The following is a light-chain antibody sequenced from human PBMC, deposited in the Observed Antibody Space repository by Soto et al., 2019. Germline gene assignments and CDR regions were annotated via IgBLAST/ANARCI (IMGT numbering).Light chain of an antibody. Sequence: QSVLTQPPSASGTPGQGVTISCSGSSSNIGSYNVNWYQQLPGTAPKILIYTNYQRPSGVPDRFSGSKSGTSASLAISGLQSEDEAEYYCAVWDDSLNGPVFGGGTQLTVL. J-gene: IGLJ2*01. CDR1: SSNIGSYN. CDR2: TNY. V-gene: IGLV1-44*01. CDR3: AVWDDSLNGPV.